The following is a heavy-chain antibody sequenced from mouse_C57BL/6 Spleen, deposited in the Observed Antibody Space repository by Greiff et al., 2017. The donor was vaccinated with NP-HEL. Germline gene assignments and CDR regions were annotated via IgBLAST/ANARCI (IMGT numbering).Heavy chain of an antibody. V-gene: IGHV1-80*01. Sequence: QVQLQQSGAELVKPGASVKISCKASGYAFSSSWMNWVKQRPGKGLEWIGQIYPGDGDTNYNGKFKGKATLTADKSSSTAYMQLSSLTSEDSAVYFCARSEDGSAWFAYWGQGTLVTVSA. J-gene: IGHJ3*01. CDR2: IYPGDGDT. CDR1: GYAFSSSW. D-gene: IGHD2-3*01. CDR3: ARSEDGSAWFAY.